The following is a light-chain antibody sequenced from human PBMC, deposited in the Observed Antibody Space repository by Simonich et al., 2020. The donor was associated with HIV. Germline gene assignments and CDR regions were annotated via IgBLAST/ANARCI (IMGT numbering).Light chain of an antibody. CDR3: SSYTSSSTLM. V-gene: IGLV2-14*03. Sequence: QSALTQPASVSGSPGQSITISCTGTSSDVGGYNYVSWYQQHPGKAPKLMIYDVSKRPSGVSNRFSASKSGNTASLTISGLQAEDEADYYCSSYTSSSTLMFGGGTKLTVL. CDR2: DVS. CDR1: SSDVGGYNY. J-gene: IGLJ3*02.